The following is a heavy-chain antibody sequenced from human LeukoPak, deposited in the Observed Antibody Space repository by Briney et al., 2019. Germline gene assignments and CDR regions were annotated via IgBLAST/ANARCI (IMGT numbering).Heavy chain of an antibody. Sequence: GGSLRLSCAASGFTFSSYWMHWVRQAPGKGLVWVSRISGDGTSTSYADSVKGRFTISRDNAKNSLYLQMNSLRAEDTAVYYCARESVGATYFDYWGQGTLVTVSS. J-gene: IGHJ4*02. V-gene: IGHV3-74*01. CDR1: GFTFSSYW. D-gene: IGHD1-26*01. CDR2: ISGDGTST. CDR3: ARESVGATYFDY.